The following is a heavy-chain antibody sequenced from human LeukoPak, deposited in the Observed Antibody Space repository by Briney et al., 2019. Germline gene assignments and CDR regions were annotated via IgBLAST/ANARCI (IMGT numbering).Heavy chain of an antibody. V-gene: IGHV4-61*02. CDR3: AREVDTAMVKGSWFDP. Sequence: SSETLSLTCTVSGGSISSGSYYWSWIRQPAGKGLEWIGRVYTSGSTNYNPSLKSRVTISVDTSKNQFSLKLSSVTAADTAVYYCAREVDTAMVKGSWFDPWGQGTLVTVSS. CDR1: GGSISSGSYY. CDR2: VYTSGST. D-gene: IGHD5-18*01. J-gene: IGHJ5*02.